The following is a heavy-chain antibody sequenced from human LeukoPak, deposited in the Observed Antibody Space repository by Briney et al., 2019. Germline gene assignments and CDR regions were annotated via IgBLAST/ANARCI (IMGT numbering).Heavy chain of an antibody. V-gene: IGHV4-34*01. D-gene: IGHD5-18*01. CDR3: ARHGSQQQVWTL. CDR2: INHSGCT. J-gene: IGHJ4*02. CDR1: GGSFSGYY. Sequence: SETLSLTCAVYGGSFSGYYGSWIRQPPGKGLEWIGEINHSGCTNYNPSPKSRITISVDTSKNQFSLKLSSVTAADTAVYYCARHGSQQQVWTLWGQGTLVTVSS.